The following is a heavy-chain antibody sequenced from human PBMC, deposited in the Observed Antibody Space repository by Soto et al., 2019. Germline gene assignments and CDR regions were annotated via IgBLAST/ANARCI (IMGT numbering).Heavy chain of an antibody. J-gene: IGHJ3*02. V-gene: IGHV1-2*04. CDR3: ARWTTVGGAFDI. CDR1: GYTFTGYY. D-gene: IGHD3-16*01. CDR2: INPNSGGT. Sequence: QVQLVQSGAEVKKPGASVKVSCKDSGYTFTGYYMHWVRQAPGQGLEWMGWINPNSGGTNYAQKFQCWVTMTRDTSISTAYMELSRLRSDDTAVYYCARWTTVGGAFDIWGQGTMVTVSS.